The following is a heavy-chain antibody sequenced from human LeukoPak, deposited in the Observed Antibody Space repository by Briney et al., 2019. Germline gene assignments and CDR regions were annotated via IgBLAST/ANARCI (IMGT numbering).Heavy chain of an antibody. CDR1: GYSFTSYW. CDR3: ARQTYDFWSGYLN. D-gene: IGHD3-3*01. V-gene: IGHV5-51*01. CDR2: IYPGDSDT. J-gene: IGHJ4*02. Sequence: GESLKISCKVSGYSFTSYWIGWVRQMPGKGLEWMGIIYPGDSDTRYSPSFQGQVTISADKSISTAYLQWSSLKASDTAMYYCARQTYDFWSGYLNWGQGTLVTVSS.